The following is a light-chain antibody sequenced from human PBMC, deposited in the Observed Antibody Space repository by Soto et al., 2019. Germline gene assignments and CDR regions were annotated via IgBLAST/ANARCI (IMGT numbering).Light chain of an antibody. CDR3: SSYVGSNKGV. CDR1: SSDVGGYNY. CDR2: EVS. Sequence: QSALTQPPSASGSPGQSVTISCTGTSSDVGGYNYVSWYQQHPGKAPKLMIYEVSKRPSGVPDRFSGSKSGNTASLTVSGLQSEDVAYYYCSSYVGSNKGVFGGGTQLTVL. J-gene: IGLJ3*02. V-gene: IGLV2-8*01.